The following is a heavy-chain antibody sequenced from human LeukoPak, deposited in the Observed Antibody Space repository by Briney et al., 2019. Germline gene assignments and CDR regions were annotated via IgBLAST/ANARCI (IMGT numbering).Heavy chain of an antibody. V-gene: IGHV3-64D*09. CDR1: GFSFSSYA. D-gene: IGHD3-16*01. Sequence: GGSLRLSCSVSGFSFSSYAMHWVRLAPGKGLEYVSSISSNGDSTYYADSVKGRFTISRDNSKNTLFLQMSSLRAEDTAVYYCVKDRYVDYWGQGTLVTVSS. CDR2: ISSNGDST. J-gene: IGHJ4*02. CDR3: VKDRYVDY.